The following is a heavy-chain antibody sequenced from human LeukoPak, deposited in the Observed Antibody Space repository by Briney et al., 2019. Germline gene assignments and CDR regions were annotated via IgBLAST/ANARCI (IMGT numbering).Heavy chain of an antibody. CDR2: ISSSSSYI. CDR3: ASSIAAAGTDY. D-gene: IGHD6-13*01. CDR1: GFTFSSYS. V-gene: IGHV3-21*01. J-gene: IGHJ4*02. Sequence: PGGTLSLSCAASGFTFSSYSMNWIRQAPGKGLEWVSSISSSSSYIYYADSVKGRFTISRDNAKNSLYLQMNSLRAEDTAVYYCASSIAAAGTDYWGQGTLVTVSS.